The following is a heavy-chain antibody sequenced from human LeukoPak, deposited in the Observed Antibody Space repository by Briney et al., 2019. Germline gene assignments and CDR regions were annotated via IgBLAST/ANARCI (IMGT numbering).Heavy chain of an antibody. CDR1: GGSISSNSYY. V-gene: IGHV4-39*01. D-gene: IGHD3-10*01. CDR3: ARHGALYYSGSGSYYTTAFDS. Sequence: LETLSLTCTVSGGSISSNSYYWGWIRQPPGNGLEWLGSIYYSGTTYYNPSLKSRVTTSVDTSKHQFSLKLTSVTAADTAVYYCARHGALYYSGSGSYYTTAFDSWGQGTLVTVSS. CDR2: IYYSGTT. J-gene: IGHJ4*02.